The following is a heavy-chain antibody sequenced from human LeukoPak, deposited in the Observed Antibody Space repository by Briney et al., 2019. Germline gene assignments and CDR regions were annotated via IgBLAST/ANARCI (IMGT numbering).Heavy chain of an antibody. CDR2: IIPIFGTA. CDR3: ARAGDYYGSGSYFNCFDY. CDR1: GYTFSGYY. D-gene: IGHD3-10*01. V-gene: IGHV1-69*06. Sequence: GASVKVSCKASGYTFSGYYMHWVRQAPGQGLEWMGGIIPIFGTANYAQKFQGRVTITADKSTSTAYMELSSLRSEDTAVYYCARAGDYYGSGSYFNCFDYWGQGTLVTVSS. J-gene: IGHJ4*02.